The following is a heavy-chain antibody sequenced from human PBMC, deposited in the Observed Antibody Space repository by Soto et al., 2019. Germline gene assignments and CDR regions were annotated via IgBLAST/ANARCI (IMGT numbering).Heavy chain of an antibody. CDR1: GFTFSSYG. CDR3: AKDSAPKQLALTH. CDR2: ISYDGSNK. J-gene: IGHJ4*02. D-gene: IGHD6-13*01. V-gene: IGHV3-30*18. Sequence: GGSLRLSCAASGFTFSSYGMHWVRQAPGKGLEWVAVISYDGSNKYYADSVKGRFTISRDNSKNTLYLQMNSLRAEDTAVYYCAKDSAPKQLALTHWGQGTLVTVSS.